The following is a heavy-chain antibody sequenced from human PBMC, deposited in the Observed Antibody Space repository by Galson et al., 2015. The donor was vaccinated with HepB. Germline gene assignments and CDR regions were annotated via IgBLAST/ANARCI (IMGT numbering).Heavy chain of an antibody. Sequence: SETLSLTCTVSGGSISSGSYYWGWIRQPPGKGLEWIGSIYYSGSTYYNPSLKSRVTISVDTSKNQFSLKLSSVTAADTAVYYCARHPLGYEDGYNPPDYFDYWGQGTLVTVSS. CDR2: IYYSGST. D-gene: IGHD5-24*01. J-gene: IGHJ4*02. CDR1: GGSISSGSYY. CDR3: ARHPLGYEDGYNPPDYFDY. V-gene: IGHV4-39*01.